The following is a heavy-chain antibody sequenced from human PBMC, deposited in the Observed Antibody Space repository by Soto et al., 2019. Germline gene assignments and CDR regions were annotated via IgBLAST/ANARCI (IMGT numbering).Heavy chain of an antibody. J-gene: IGHJ4*02. CDR3: ARGPHYDSSGPSDRYFDY. V-gene: IGHV4-39*07. CDR1: GGSIRSSTYY. CDR2: IYYSGST. Sequence: SETLSLTCTVSGGSIRSSTYYWGWIRQPPGKGLEWIGSIYYSGSTNYNPSLKSRVTISVDTSKNQFSLKLSSVTAADTAVYYCARGPHYDSSGPSDRYFDYWGQGTLVTVSS. D-gene: IGHD3-22*01.